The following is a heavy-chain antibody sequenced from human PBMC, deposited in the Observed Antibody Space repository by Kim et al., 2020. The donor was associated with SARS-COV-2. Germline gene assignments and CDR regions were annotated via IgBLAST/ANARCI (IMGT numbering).Heavy chain of an antibody. V-gene: IGHV4-61*02. J-gene: IGHJ1*01. Sequence: SETLSLTCTVSGGSISSGSYYWSWIRQPAGKGLEWIGRIYTSGSTNYNPSLKSRVTISVDTSKNQFSLKLSSVSAADTAVYYCARDIERRYFQHWGQGTLVTVSA. CDR3: ARDIERRYFQH. CDR1: GGSISSGSYY. D-gene: IGHD3-16*02. CDR2: IYTSGST.